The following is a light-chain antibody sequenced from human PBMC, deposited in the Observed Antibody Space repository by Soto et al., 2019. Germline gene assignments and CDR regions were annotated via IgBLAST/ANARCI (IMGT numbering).Light chain of an antibody. CDR3: RSYASTGNVL. CDR2: DVS. J-gene: IGLJ2*01. CDR1: SSDVGTYEY. Sequence: QSALTQPASVSGSPGQSITISCTGTSSDVGTYEYVSWYQHHPGKAPKLMIYDVSNRPSGVSDRFSGSKSGNTASQTISGLQAEDEADYYCRSYASTGNVLFGGEIKITVL. V-gene: IGLV2-14*03.